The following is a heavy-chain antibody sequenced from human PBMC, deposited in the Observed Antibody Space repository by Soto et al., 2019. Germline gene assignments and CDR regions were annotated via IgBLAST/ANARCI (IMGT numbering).Heavy chain of an antibody. CDR2: ISSSSSYI. CDR3: ARGRFVAAAGTGYGMDV. Sequence: NPGGSLRLSCAASGFTFSSYSMNWVRQAPGKGLEWVSSISSSSSYIYYADSVKGRFTISRDNAKNSLYLQMNSLRAEDTAVYYCARGRFVAAAGTGYGMDVWGQGTTVTVSS. V-gene: IGHV3-21*01. J-gene: IGHJ6*02. D-gene: IGHD6-13*01. CDR1: GFTFSSYS.